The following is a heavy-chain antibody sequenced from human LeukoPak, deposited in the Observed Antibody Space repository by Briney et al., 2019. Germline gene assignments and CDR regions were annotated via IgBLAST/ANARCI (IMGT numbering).Heavy chain of an antibody. CDR3: AREGRGIARSFDY. V-gene: IGHV3-21*01. D-gene: IGHD6-13*01. CDR1: GFTFSGYT. J-gene: IGHJ4*02. CDR2: ISSSGSYI. Sequence: GGSLRLSCAASGFTFSGYTMNWVRQAPGKGLEWVSSISSSGSYIYYADSVKGRFTISRDNAKNSLYLQMNSLRAEDTAVYYCAREGRGIARSFDYWGQGTLVTVSS.